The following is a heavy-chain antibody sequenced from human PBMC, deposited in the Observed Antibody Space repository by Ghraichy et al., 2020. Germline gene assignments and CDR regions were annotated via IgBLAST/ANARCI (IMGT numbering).Heavy chain of an antibody. J-gene: IGHJ5*02. CDR2: TYYRSKWYN. CDR3: ARSYSSGWGNWFDP. D-gene: IGHD6-19*01. Sequence: SQTLSLTCVISGDSVSSGSAAWNWIRQSPSRGLEWLGRTYYRSKWYNEYAISVKSRITISPDTSKNQFSLQLNPVTPEDSAVYYCARSYSSGWGNWFDPWGQGTLVTVSS. V-gene: IGHV6-1*01. CDR1: GDSVSSGSAA.